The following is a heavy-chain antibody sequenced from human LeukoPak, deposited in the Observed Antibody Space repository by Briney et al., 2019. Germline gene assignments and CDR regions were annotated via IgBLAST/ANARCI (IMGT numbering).Heavy chain of an antibody. V-gene: IGHV4-59*11. Sequence: SETLSLTCTVSGGSISPHYWSWIRQVPGKGLEWIGYIYYKGSTNYNPSLKSRVTISVDTSKNQFSLKLSSVTAADTAVYYCSCNFDYWGQGTLVTVSS. CDR3: SCNFDY. J-gene: IGHJ4*02. D-gene: IGHD6-6*01. CDR1: GGSISPHY. CDR2: IYYKGST.